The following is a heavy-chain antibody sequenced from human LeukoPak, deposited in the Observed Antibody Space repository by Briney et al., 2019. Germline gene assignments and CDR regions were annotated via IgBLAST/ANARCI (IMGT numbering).Heavy chain of an antibody. CDR3: ADFGVVTNWFDP. CDR1: GYTFTEMS. J-gene: IGHJ5*02. CDR2: IDPESGER. V-gene: IGHV1-24*01. Sequence: ASVKVSCKVSGYTFTEMSIHWVRQTPGKGLEWLGGIDPESGERVYAQNFRGRVTMSEDTSTDTAYMEVSSLRSEDRAIYYCADFGVVTNWFDPWGQGTLVTVSS. D-gene: IGHD3-3*01.